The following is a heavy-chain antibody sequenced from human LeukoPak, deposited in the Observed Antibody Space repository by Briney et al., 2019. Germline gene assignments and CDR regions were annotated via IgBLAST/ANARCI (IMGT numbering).Heavy chain of an antibody. CDR3: AKDRGYYDTSGYLI. D-gene: IGHD3-22*01. CDR2: MSFDGRNT. J-gene: IGHJ4*02. V-gene: IGHV3-30*04. CDR1: GFTFSSYA. Sequence: GGSLRLSCAASGFTFSSYAMHWVRQAPGKGLEWVAVMSFDGRNTYYADSVKGRFTISRDNSKNTLYLQMNSLRAEDTAVYYCAKDRGYYDTSGYLIWGQGTLVTVSS.